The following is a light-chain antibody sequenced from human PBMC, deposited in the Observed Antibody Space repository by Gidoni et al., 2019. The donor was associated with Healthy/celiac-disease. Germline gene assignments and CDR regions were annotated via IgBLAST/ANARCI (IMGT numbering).Light chain of an antibody. Sequence: QSARTQPASVSAPPGQSITITCTGTSSDVGSYNLFSWYQQHPGKAPKLMIYEVSKRPSGVPNRFSGSKSGNSASLAITGLQSEDEADYYCCSYAGSSTVVVFGGGTKLTVL. V-gene: IGLV2-23*02. J-gene: IGLJ2*01. CDR3: CSYAGSSTVVV. CDR2: EVS. CDR1: SSDVGSYNL.